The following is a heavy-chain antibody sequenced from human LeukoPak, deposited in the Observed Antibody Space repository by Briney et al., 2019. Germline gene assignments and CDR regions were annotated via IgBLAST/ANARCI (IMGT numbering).Heavy chain of an antibody. J-gene: IGHJ3*02. V-gene: IGHV4-39*01. CDR2: IYYSGST. D-gene: IGHD2-21*02. CDR3: ARHDGGDCSLCAFDI. Sequence: PSETLSLTCTVSGGSISSNTYYWGWIRQPPGKGLEWIGYIYYSGSTYYNPSLKSRVTISVDTSKNQFSLKLTSVTAADTAVYYCARHDGGDCSLCAFDIWGQGTMVTVSS. CDR1: GGSISSNTYY.